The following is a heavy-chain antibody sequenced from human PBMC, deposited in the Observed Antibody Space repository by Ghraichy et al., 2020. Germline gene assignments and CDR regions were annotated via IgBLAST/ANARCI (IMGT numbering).Heavy chain of an antibody. CDR1: GGSISSSGYY. Sequence: SETLSLTCTVSGGSISSSGYYWDWIRQPPGKGLEWIGSMYYGGSTNYNPSLKSRVTLSVDTSKNEFSLKLSSVTASDTAVYYCARRARTHFDYWGQGILVAVSS. J-gene: IGHJ4*02. CDR3: ARRARTHFDY. V-gene: IGHV4-39*01. CDR2: MYYGGST.